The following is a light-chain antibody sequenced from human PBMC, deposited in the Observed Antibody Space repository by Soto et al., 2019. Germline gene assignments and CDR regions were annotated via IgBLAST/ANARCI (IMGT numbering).Light chain of an antibody. CDR1: SSNIGSKT. V-gene: IGLV1-44*01. CDR3: SAWDASLNVYV. Sequence: QSVLTQPPSASGTPGQRVTISCSGSSSNIGSKTVNWYKQLPGTAPKLLIYSNYQRPSGVPDRISDSKSGTSASLAIIGFQSEDEADYYCSAWDASLNVYVFGTGTKVTV. J-gene: IGLJ1*01. CDR2: SNY.